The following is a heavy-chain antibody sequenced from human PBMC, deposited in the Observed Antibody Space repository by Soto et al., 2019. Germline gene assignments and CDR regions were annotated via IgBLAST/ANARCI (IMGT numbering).Heavy chain of an antibody. J-gene: IGHJ5*02. Sequence: VGSLRLSCAASGLTFSTSAMHWVRQAPGKGLEWVAMISHDGSHEYYGDSVKGRFSVSRDNSHNILHLQMNSLRIEDTAVYFCARNTDHRLVRGWLDPWGQGTLVTVSS. V-gene: IGHV3-30-3*01. CDR1: GLTFSTSA. D-gene: IGHD3-10*01. CDR2: ISHDGSHE. CDR3: ARNTDHRLVRGWLDP.